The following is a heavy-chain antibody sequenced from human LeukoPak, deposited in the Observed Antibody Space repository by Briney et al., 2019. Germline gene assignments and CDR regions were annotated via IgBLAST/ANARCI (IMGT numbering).Heavy chain of an antibody. V-gene: IGHV4-61*02. CDR3: ARGASTTHAFDI. Sequence: SETLSLTCTVSGGSISSGSYYWSWIRQPAGKGLEWIGRIYTSGRTIYNPSLKSRVTISADTSKNQFSLKLSSVTAADTAVYYCARGASTTHAFDIWGQGTMVTVSS. J-gene: IGHJ3*02. CDR2: IYTSGRT. CDR1: GGSISSGSYY. D-gene: IGHD1-1*01.